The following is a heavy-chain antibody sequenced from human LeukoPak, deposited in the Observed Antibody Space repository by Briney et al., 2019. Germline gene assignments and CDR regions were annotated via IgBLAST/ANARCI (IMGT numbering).Heavy chain of an antibody. D-gene: IGHD3-3*01. CDR3: ARLRSYRLFGVVIIKGGHFDY. Sequence: PGGSLRLSCSASGFTFSNYAMSWVRQVPGKGLEWVANIKQDGSEKYYVDSVKGRFTISRDNAKNSLYLQMNSLRAEDTAVYYCARLRSYRLFGVVIIKGGHFDYWGQGTLVTVSS. V-gene: IGHV3-7*01. CDR1: GFTFSNYA. CDR2: IKQDGSEK. J-gene: IGHJ4*02.